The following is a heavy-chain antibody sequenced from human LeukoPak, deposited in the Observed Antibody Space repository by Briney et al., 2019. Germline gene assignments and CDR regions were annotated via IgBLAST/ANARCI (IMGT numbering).Heavy chain of an antibody. CDR1: GYTFTGYY. J-gene: IGHJ3*02. CDR2: INPNSGGT. V-gene: IGHV1-2*02. Sequence: DSVKVSCKASGYTFTGYYMHWVRQAPGQGLEWMGWINPNSGGTNYAQKFQGRVTMTRDTSISTAYMELSRLRSDDTAVYYCARAPRRGYSYGTIWGQGTMVTVSS. D-gene: IGHD5-18*01. CDR3: ARAPRRGYSYGTI.